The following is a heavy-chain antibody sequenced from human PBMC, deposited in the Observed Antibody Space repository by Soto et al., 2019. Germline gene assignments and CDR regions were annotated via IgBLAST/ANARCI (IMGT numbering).Heavy chain of an antibody. D-gene: IGHD2-2*01. V-gene: IGHV1-18*04. Sequence: QVQLVQSGAEVKKPGASVKVSCKDSGYTFTSYGISWLRQAPGQGLEWMGWISAYNGNTNYAQKLQGRVTMTTDTSTSTAYMELRSLRSDDTDVYYCARGKGVVVPAAIDWFDPWGQGTLVTVSS. J-gene: IGHJ5*02. CDR3: ARGKGVVVPAAIDWFDP. CDR2: ISAYNGNT. CDR1: GYTFTSYG.